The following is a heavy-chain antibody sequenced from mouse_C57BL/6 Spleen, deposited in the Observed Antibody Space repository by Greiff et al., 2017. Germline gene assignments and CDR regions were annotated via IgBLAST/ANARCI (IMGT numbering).Heavy chain of an antibody. V-gene: IGHV1-15*01. CDR3: TRWGDDGLLWYFDD. CDR1: GYTFTDYE. Sequence: VQLQQSGAELVRPGASVTLSCKASGYTFTDYEMHWVKQKPVHGLEWIGAIDPETGGTAYNQKFKGKAILTADKSSSTAYMELRSLTSEDSAVYDCTRWGDDGLLWYFDDWGKGTTVTVSA. CDR2: IDPETGGT. D-gene: IGHD2-3*01. J-gene: IGHJ1*03.